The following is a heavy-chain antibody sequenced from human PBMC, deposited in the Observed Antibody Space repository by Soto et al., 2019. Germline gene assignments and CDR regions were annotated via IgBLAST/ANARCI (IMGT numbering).Heavy chain of an antibody. V-gene: IGHV3-48*03. CDR3: ARTPTAYYGMDV. Sequence: PGGSLRLSCAASGFTFSSYEMNWVRQAPGKGLEWISYISSSGSTIYYADSVKGRFTISRDNAKNSLCLQMNSLRAEDTAVYYCARTPTAYYGMDVWGQGTTVTVSS. CDR2: ISSSGSTI. J-gene: IGHJ6*02. D-gene: IGHD4-4*01. CDR1: GFTFSSYE.